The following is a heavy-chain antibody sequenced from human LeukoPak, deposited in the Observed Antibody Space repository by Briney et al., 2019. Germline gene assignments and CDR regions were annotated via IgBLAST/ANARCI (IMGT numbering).Heavy chain of an antibody. J-gene: IGHJ4*02. CDR3: AKGYYDSSGYYYIDY. V-gene: IGHV3-30*18. CDR1: GFPFSTYW. CDR2: ISYDGSNK. Sequence: GGSLRLSCAASGFPFSTYWMSWVRQAPGKGLEWVAVISYDGSNKYYADSVKGRFTISRDNSKNTLYLQMNSLRAEDTAVYYCAKGYYDSSGYYYIDYWGQGTLVTVSS. D-gene: IGHD3-22*01.